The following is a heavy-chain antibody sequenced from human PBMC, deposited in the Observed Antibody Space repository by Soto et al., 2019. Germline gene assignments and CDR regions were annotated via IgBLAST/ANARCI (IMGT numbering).Heavy chain of an antibody. CDR3: ARVYCSGGSCYHLDY. D-gene: IGHD2-15*01. V-gene: IGHV4-39*01. Sequence: PSETLSLTCTVSGGPISSTGYYWGWIRQPPGKGLEWIGSIYYSGSTSYNPSLKSRVTMSVDTSKNTLYLQMNSLRAEDTAVYYCARVYCSGGSCYHLDYWGQGTLVTVSS. CDR1: GGPISSTGYY. J-gene: IGHJ4*02. CDR2: IYYSGST.